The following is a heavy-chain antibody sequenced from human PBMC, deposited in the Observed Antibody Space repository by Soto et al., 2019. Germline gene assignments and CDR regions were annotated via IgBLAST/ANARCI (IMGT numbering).Heavy chain of an antibody. D-gene: IGHD5-18*01. V-gene: IGHV3-74*01. Sequence: PGGSLRLSCAASGFTFSSYWMHWVRQAPGKGLVWVSRINSDGSSTSYADSVKGRFTISRDNAKNTLYLQMNSLRAEDTAVYYCAREGVDTAMDPIYYYYGMDVWGKGTTVTVSS. CDR3: AREGVDTAMDPIYYYYGMDV. J-gene: IGHJ6*04. CDR2: INSDGSST. CDR1: GFTFSSYW.